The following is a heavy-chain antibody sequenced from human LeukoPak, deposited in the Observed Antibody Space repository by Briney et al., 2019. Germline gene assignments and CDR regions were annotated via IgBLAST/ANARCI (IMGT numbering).Heavy chain of an antibody. V-gene: IGHV4-39*01. CDR1: GDSIRSSSYY. Sequence: PSETLSLTCAVSGDSIRSSSYYWGWIRQPPGKGLEWIGSIYYRGSTYYNPSLKSRVTISVDTSKSQFSLELTSVTVADTAVYFCATGIVAIKSRFFDYWGQGSPITVSS. J-gene: IGHJ4*02. CDR3: ATGIVAIKSRFFDY. CDR2: IYYRGST. D-gene: IGHD3-10*01.